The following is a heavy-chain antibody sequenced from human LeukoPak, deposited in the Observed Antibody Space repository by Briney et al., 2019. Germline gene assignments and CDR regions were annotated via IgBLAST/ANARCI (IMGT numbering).Heavy chain of an antibody. CDR2: ILYDGSNK. Sequence: PGRSLRLSCAASGFTFSSYGMNWVRQAPGKGLEWVAIILYDGSNKYSADSVKGRFTIARDNSKNTLYLQMNSLRAEDTAVYYCAKGNCRGTSCYSDYWGQGTLVTVSS. CDR1: GFTFSSYG. D-gene: IGHD2-2*02. V-gene: IGHV3-30*18. J-gene: IGHJ4*02. CDR3: AKGNCRGTSCYSDY.